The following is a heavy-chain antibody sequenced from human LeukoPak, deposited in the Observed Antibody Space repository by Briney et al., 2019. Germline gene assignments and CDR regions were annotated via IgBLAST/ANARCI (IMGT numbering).Heavy chain of an antibody. CDR1: GFTFSSYW. CDR3: ARENFSSGSDYFDY. J-gene: IGHJ4*02. D-gene: IGHD2-15*01. Sequence: GSLRLSCAASGFTFSSYWMSWVRQAPGKGLEWVANIKQDGSEKYYVDSVKGRFTISRDNVKNSLYLQMNSLRAEDTAVYYCARENFSSGSDYFDYWGQGTLVTVSS. V-gene: IGHV3-7*01. CDR2: IKQDGSEK.